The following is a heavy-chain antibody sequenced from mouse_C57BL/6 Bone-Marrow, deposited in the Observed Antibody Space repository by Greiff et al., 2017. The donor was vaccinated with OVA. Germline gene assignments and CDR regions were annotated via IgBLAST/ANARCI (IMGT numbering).Heavy chain of an antibody. J-gene: IGHJ2*01. CDR1: GYTFTSYW. D-gene: IGHD4-1*01. Sequence: QVQLQQSGPELVKPGASVKISCKASGYTFTSYWITWVKQRPGQGLEWIGDIYPGSGSTNYNEKFKSKATLTVDTSSSTAYMQLSSLTSEDSAVYYCAREANWDVNYFDYWGQGTTLTVSS. V-gene: IGHV1-55*01. CDR3: AREANWDVNYFDY. CDR2: IYPGSGST.